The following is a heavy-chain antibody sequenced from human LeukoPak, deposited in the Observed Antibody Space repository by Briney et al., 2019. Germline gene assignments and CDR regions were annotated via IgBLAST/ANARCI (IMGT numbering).Heavy chain of an antibody. J-gene: IGHJ5*02. V-gene: IGHV4-34*01. CDR1: GGSFSGYY. CDR3: ARGVFRFDP. D-gene: IGHD3-10*02. CDR2: INHSGST. Sequence: PWETQSLICALYGGSFSGYYGSWTRQPPRKGLEWIAEINHSGSTNYNPSLKSRVTISVDTSKNQFSLKLSSVTAADTAVYYCARGVFRFDPWGQGTLVTVSS.